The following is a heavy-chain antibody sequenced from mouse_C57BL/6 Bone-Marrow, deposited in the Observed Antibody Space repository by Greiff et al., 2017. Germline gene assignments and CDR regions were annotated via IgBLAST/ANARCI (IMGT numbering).Heavy chain of an antibody. CDR3: ARPSWFAY. CDR2: INPNNGGT. J-gene: IGHJ3*01. CDR1: GYTFTDYN. V-gene: IGHV1-22*01. Sequence: VQLKESGPELVKPGASVKMSCKASGYTFTDYNMHWVKQSHGKSLEWIGYINPNNGGTSYNQKFKGKATLTVNKSSSTAYMELRSLTSVDSAVYYCARPSWFAYWGAGTLVTVSA.